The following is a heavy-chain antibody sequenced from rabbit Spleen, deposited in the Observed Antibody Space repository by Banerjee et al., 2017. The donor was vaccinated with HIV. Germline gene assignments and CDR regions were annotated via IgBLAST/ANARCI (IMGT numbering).Heavy chain of an antibody. D-gene: IGHD4-1*01. CDR3: ARDLDGVIGWNFGW. CDR1: RFDFSTYS. CDR2: IVPIFGVT. J-gene: IGHJ6*01. V-gene: IGHV1S45*01. Sequence: ELVESGGGLVQPGGSLKLSCKASRFDFSTYSMSWVRQAPGKGLEWIGYIVPIFGVTYYANWPKGRFTISKTSSTTVTLQMTSLTAADTATYFCARDLDGVIGWNFGWWGPGTLVTVS.